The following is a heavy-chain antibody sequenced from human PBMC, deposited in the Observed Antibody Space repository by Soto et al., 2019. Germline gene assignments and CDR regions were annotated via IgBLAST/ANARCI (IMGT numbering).Heavy chain of an antibody. D-gene: IGHD6-13*01. CDR1: GYTFTSYG. CDR2: ISAYNGNT. CDR3: ARDPAAGIDYYYYGMDV. J-gene: IGHJ6*02. V-gene: IGHV1-18*01. Sequence: ASVKVSCKASGYTFTSYGISWVRQAPGQGLEWMGWISAYNGNTNYAQKLQGRVTMTTDTSTSTAYMELRSLRSDDTAVYYCARDPAAGIDYYYYGMDVWGQGTTVTVSS.